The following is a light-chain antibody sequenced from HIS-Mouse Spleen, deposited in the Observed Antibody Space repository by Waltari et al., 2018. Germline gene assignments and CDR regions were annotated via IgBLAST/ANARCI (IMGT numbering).Light chain of an antibody. CDR3: CSYAGSYTWV. CDR2: DVS. V-gene: IGLV2-11*01. CDR1: SSDVDGFNY. Sequence: QSALTQPRPVSGSPGQSVTISGTGTSSDVDGFNYVSWYQQHPGKAPKLMIYDVSKRPSGVPDRFSGSKSGNTASLTISGLQAEDEADYYCCSYAGSYTWVFGTGTKVTVL. J-gene: IGLJ1*01.